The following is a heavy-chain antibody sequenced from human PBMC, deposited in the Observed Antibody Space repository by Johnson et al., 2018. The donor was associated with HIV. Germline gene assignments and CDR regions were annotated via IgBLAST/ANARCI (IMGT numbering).Heavy chain of an antibody. CDR1: GFTFSDYY. CDR3: ARDRGRGGYSYGRGDAFDI. CDR2: ISSRGSTI. D-gene: IGHD5-18*01. J-gene: IGHJ3*02. V-gene: IGHV3-11*04. Sequence: QVQLVESGGGLVKPGGSLRLSCAASGFTFSDYYMSWIRQAPGKGLEWVSYISSRGSTIYYADSVKGRFPISRDNAKNSLYLQMNSLRAEDTAGYYCARDRGRGGYSYGRGDAFDIWGQGTMVTVSS.